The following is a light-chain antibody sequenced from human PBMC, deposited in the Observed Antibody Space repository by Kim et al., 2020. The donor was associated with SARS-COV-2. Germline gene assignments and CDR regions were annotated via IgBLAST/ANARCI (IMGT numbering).Light chain of an antibody. CDR2: YAS. CDR3: QVWDSSSDHRVV. V-gene: IGLV3-21*04. CDR1: SIGIKS. J-gene: IGLJ2*01. Sequence: PGRTARITCGGISIGIKSVPWYQQKPDQAPVLVISYASDRPSGIPERFSGSNSGNTATLTISRVEAGDEADYYCQVWDSSSDHRVVFGGGTQLTVL.